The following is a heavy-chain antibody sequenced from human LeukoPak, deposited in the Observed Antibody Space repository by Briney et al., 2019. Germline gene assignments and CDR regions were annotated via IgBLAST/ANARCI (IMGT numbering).Heavy chain of an antibody. J-gene: IGHJ4*02. Sequence: GGSLRLSCAASGFSFSTYSMNWVRQALGEGLEWVSSISSTGNYIYYADSVKGRFTISRDTAKNSLYLQMNSLRAEDTAVYFCARDLETKWLGYWGQGTLVTVSS. CDR3: ARDLETKWLGY. CDR1: GFSFSTYS. D-gene: IGHD6-19*01. CDR2: ISSTGNYI. V-gene: IGHV3-21*01.